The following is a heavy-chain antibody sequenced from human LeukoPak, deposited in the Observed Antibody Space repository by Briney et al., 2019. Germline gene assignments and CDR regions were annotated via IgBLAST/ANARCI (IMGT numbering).Heavy chain of an antibody. J-gene: IGHJ4*02. D-gene: IGHD4-17*01. CDR3: AREDYGDSVDY. V-gene: IGHV4-39*07. Sequence: SETLSLTCTVSGGSISSSTYYWGWIRQPPGKGLEWIGSIYYSGNTYYNPSLKSRVTISVDTSKNQFSLKLSSVTAADTAVYYCAREDYGDSVDYWGQGTLVTVSS. CDR1: GGSISSSTYY. CDR2: IYYSGNT.